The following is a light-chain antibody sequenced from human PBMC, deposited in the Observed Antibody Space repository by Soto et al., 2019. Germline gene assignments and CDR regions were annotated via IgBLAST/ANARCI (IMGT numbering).Light chain of an antibody. V-gene: IGKV3-20*01. CDR1: QSVSSSY. CDR2: GAS. CDR3: QQYGSSALT. J-gene: IGKJ4*01. Sequence: EIVLTQSPGTLSLSPGERATLSCRASQSVSSSYLAWYQQKPGQAPRLLIYGASSRATGIPDRISGSGSGTDFTLTISRLEPEDSAVYYCQQYGSSALTFGGGTKVEIK.